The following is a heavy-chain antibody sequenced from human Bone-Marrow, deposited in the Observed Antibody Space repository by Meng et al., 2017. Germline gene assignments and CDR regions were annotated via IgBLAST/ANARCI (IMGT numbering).Heavy chain of an antibody. CDR3: VRESFGVGDHFDF. Sequence: GASLKISCTASGFMFSSYWMHLVRQAPGKGLWWVSRISNDGSTTIYADSVRGRFTMSRDNAKNTVYLQVNSLIAEDTAVYVCVRESFGVGDHFDFWGQGTLVTVSS. J-gene: IGHJ4*02. V-gene: IGHV3-74*01. CDR2: ISNDGSTT. D-gene: IGHD2-21*02. CDR1: GFMFSSYW.